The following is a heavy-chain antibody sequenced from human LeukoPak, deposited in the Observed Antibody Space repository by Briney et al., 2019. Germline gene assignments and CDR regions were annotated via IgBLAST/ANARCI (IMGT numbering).Heavy chain of an antibody. V-gene: IGHV3-7*04. CDR2: IKQDGTET. CDR1: GFIISNYW. D-gene: IGHD3-3*01. Sequence: GGSLRLSCAASGFIISNYWLSWVRQAPGKGLESVANIKQDGTETYYVGSVKGRFIVSRDNAKNSLYLQMNSLRAEDTAVYYCARVYDVWSGYYRDYWGQGTLVTVSS. CDR3: ARVYDVWSGYYRDY. J-gene: IGHJ4*02.